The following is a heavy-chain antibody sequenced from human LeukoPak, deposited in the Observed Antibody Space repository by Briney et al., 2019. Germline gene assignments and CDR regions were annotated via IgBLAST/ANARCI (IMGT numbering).Heavy chain of an antibody. CDR3: AKPKIAVAGTVPFDY. D-gene: IGHD6-19*01. Sequence: GGSLRLSCAASGFTFSSYGMSWVRQAPGKGLEWVSAISRSGGTTYYADSVKGRFTISGDKSKNTLYLQMNSLRAEDTAVYYCAKPKIAVAGTVPFDYWGQGTLVTVSS. J-gene: IGHJ4*02. CDR1: GFTFSSYG. V-gene: IGHV3-23*01. CDR2: ISRSGGTT.